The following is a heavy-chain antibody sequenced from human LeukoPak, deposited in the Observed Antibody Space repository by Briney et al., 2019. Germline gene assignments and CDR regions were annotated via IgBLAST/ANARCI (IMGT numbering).Heavy chain of an antibody. CDR2: IIPIFGTA. CDR3: ATCQLPYYCDY. V-gene: IGHV1-69*13. Sequence: GASVKVSCKASGGTFSSYAISWVRQAPGQGLEWMGGIIPIFGTANYAQKFQGRVTITADESTSTAYMELSSLRSEDTAVYYCATCQLPYYCDYWGQGTLVTVSS. J-gene: IGHJ4*02. CDR1: GGTFSSYA. D-gene: IGHD2-2*01.